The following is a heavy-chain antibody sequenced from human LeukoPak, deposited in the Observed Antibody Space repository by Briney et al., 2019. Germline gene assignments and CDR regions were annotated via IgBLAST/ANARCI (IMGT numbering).Heavy chain of an antibody. CDR1: GFSLNTRGVG. V-gene: IGHV2-5*02. J-gene: IGHJ4*02. Sequence: SVPRLVNPTQTLTLTCTFSGFSLNTRGVGVGWIRQPPGKALVWVAHIYWDDDRRYRPSLKSRLTITKDTSRNQVVLTMTNMDPVDTATYFCAHRKNYYDSSVFDNWGQGTLVTVSS. D-gene: IGHD3-22*01. CDR3: AHRKNYYDSSVFDN. CDR2: IYWDDDR.